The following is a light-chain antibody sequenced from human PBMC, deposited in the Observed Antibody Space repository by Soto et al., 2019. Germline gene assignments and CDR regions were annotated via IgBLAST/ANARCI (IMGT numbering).Light chain of an antibody. CDR2: AAS. V-gene: IGKV1-39*01. Sequence: DIQMTQSPSSRSASVGDRVTITCRASQSISTYLHWYQQKPGKAPNLLIYAASTLQSGVPSRFSGSGSGTDFTLTISSLQPEDFATYYCQQANSFPLTFGGGTKVDIK. CDR1: QSISTY. CDR3: QQANSFPLT. J-gene: IGKJ4*01.